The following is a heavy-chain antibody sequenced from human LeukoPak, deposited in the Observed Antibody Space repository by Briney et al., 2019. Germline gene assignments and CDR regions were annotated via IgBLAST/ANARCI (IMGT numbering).Heavy chain of an antibody. V-gene: IGHV3-23*01. D-gene: IGHD3-16*01. CDR1: GFTVSSNY. CDR2: ISGNGGTT. Sequence: GGSLRLSCAASGFTVSSNYMSWVRQAPGKGLEWVSTISGNGGTTYYADSVKGRFTISRDNSKITLYLQMNSLRAEDTAVYYCAKDWAGYWGQGTLVTVSS. J-gene: IGHJ4*02. CDR3: AKDWAGY.